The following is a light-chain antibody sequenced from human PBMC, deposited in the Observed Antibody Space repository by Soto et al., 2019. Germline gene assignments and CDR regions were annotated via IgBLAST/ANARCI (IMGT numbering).Light chain of an antibody. V-gene: IGLV1-44*01. Sequence: QLVLTQPPSASGTPGQRVTISCSGSSSNIGSNTVNWYQQLPGTAPKLLIYSNNQRPSGVPDRFSGSKSGTSASLAISGLQSEDEADYYRAAWDDSLNGRVFGGGTKLTVL. CDR1: SSNIGSNT. J-gene: IGLJ2*01. CDR3: AAWDDSLNGRV. CDR2: SNN.